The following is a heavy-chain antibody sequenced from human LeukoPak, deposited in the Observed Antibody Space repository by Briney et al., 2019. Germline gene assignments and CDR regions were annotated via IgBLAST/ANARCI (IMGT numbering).Heavy chain of an antibody. CDR2: ISYRGST. J-gene: IGHJ3*02. V-gene: IGHV4-59*12. Sequence: SETLSLTCTVSGGSFSTYYWSWMRLPPGKRLEWIGYISYRGSTKYSPSLESRVTMSVDPSKNQFSLKLSSVTAADTAVYYCARGYSNYGYAFDIWGQGTMVTVSS. D-gene: IGHD4-11*01. CDR3: ARGYSNYGYAFDI. CDR1: GGSFSTYY.